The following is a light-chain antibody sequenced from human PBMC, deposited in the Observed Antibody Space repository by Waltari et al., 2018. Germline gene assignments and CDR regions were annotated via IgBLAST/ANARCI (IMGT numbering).Light chain of an antibody. J-gene: IGKJ1*01. V-gene: IGKV1-39*01. CDR3: QQTDSTPWT. Sequence: DIQMTQSPSSLSTSLGDRVTISCRASQSITIYLNWYHQKPGKAPELLIYASSHLQSGVPSRFSGSGSGTDFTLTISSMQPEDFGNYYFQQTDSTPWTFGQGTKVEIK. CDR1: QSITIY. CDR2: ASS.